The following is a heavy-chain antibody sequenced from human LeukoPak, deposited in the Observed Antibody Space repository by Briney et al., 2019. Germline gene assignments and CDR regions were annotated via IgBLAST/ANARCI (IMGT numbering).Heavy chain of an antibody. V-gene: IGHV4-34*01. CDR1: GGSFSGYY. CDR2: INHSGST. J-gene: IGHJ4*02. CDR3: ARYVAAGYRSYDYFDY. D-gene: IGHD6-13*01. Sequence: PSETLSLTCAVYGGSFSGYYWSWIRQPPGKGLEWIGEINHSGSTNYNPSLKSRVTISVDTSKNQFSLKLSSVTVADTAVYYCARYVAAGYRSYDYFDYWGQGTLVTVSS.